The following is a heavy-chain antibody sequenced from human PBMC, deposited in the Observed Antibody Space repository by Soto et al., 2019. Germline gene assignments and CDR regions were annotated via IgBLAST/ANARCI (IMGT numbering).Heavy chain of an antibody. CDR3: ARYCSGGTCYDRIDY. J-gene: IGHJ4*02. Sequence: QVQLQESGPGLVRPSQTLSLTCAVSSGSIDHAGSYWSWIRQIPGRALEWIGHLYHGGPTDYNPSLESRMTMSVATSKNQFSLELNSVTAADTAVDYGARYCSGGTCYDRIDYWGQGTLVTVSS. V-gene: IGHV4-31*11. CDR1: SGSIDHAGSY. D-gene: IGHD2-15*01. CDR2: LYHGGPT.